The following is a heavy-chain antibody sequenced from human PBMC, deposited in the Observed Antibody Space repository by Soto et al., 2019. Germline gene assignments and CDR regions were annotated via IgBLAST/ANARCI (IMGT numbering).Heavy chain of an antibody. V-gene: IGHV3-11*01. CDR1: GFTFSDYY. D-gene: IGHD2-2*02. J-gene: IGHJ3*02. CDR2: ISSSGTSI. Sequence: QVQLVESGGGLVKPGGSLRLSRAASGFTFSDYYMTWIRQAPGKGLEWVSYISSSGTSIYYADSVKGRFTISRDNAKKSLYLQMNSLRAEDTGVYYCAREFGYCTSSSCYSGAFDIWGQGTMVAVSS. CDR3: AREFGYCTSSSCYSGAFDI.